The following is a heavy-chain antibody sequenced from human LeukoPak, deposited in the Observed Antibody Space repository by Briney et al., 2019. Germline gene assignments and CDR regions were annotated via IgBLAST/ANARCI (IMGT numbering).Heavy chain of an antibody. Sequence: GGSLRLSCEASGFTFSSYGMHWVRQAPGKGLEWVAFILYDGSNVHYGDSVKGRFTISRDNSKNTLYLQMNSLRVEDTAVYYCAKNYESGRGVPYGMDVWGQGTTVTVSS. CDR3: AKNYESGRGVPYGMDV. CDR2: ILYDGSNV. J-gene: IGHJ6*02. D-gene: IGHD3-10*01. V-gene: IGHV3-30*18. CDR1: GFTFSSYG.